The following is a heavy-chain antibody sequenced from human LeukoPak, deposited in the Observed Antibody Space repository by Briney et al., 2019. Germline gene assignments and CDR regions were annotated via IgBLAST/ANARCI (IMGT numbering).Heavy chain of an antibody. CDR1: GGSISSYY. V-gene: IGHV4-59*08. J-gene: IGHJ4*02. CDR2: IYYSGST. CDR3: ARHFED. Sequence: PSETLSLTCTVSGGSISSYYWSWIRQPPGKGLEWIGYIYYSGSTNYNPSLKSRVTISVDTSKNQFSLKLSSVTAADTAVYCCARHFEDWGQGTLVTVSS.